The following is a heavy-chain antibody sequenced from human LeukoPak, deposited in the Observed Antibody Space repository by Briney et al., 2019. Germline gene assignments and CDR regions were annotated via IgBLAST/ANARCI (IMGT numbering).Heavy chain of an antibody. D-gene: IGHD3-9*01. CDR1: GGSFSGYY. CDR3: ARYYDILTGLNWFDP. V-gene: IGHV4-34*01. J-gene: IGHJ5*02. CDR2: INHSGST. Sequence: SETLSLTCAVYGGSFSGYYWSWIRQPPGKGLEWIGEINHSGSTNYNPSLKSRVTISVDTSKNQFSLKLGSVTAADTAVYYCARYYDILTGLNWFDPWGQGTLVTVSS.